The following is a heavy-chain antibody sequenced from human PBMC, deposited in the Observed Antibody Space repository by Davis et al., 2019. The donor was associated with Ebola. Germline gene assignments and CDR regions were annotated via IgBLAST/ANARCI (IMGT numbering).Heavy chain of an antibody. CDR2: ISFDGINK. D-gene: IGHD2-2*02. CDR3: ARAPDKAYQALYRCFDY. V-gene: IGHV3-30-3*01. Sequence: PGGSLRLSCAASGFTFSNYAMNWVRQAPGKGLEWVAVISFDGINKFYADSVKGRFTISRDNSKNTLYLQMNTLRAEDTAVYYCARAPDKAYQALYRCFDYWGQGTLVTVS. J-gene: IGHJ4*02. CDR1: GFTFSNYA.